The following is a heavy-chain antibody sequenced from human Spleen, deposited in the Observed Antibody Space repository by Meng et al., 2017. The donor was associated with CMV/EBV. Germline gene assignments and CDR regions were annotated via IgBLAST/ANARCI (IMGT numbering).Heavy chain of an antibody. J-gene: IGHJ4*02. CDR3: ARGRDTAFGVVITGRYFDY. V-gene: IGHV4-34*01. CDR2: IDYSGSA. D-gene: IGHD3-3*01. CDR1: SFSGYY. Sequence: SFSGYYWTWIRQTPGKGLEWIGEIDYSGSADYNASLKSRVSISVDRSKNQFSLKLTSVTAADTAVYYCARGRDTAFGVVITGRYFDYWGQGTLVTVSS.